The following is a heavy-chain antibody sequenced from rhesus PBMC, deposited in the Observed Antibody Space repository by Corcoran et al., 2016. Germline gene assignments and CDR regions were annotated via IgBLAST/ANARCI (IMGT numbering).Heavy chain of an antibody. CDR3: ARDLGSGSYYNHDAFDF. CDR2: IVGRGGGT. CDR1: GGSISDDYY. Sequence: QVQLQESGPGLVKPSETLSLTCAVSGGSISDDYYWSWIRQPPGKGLEWIGYIVGRGGGTNYNPSLKNRVTISNDTSKNQFSLKLSSVTAADTAVYYCARDLGSGSYYNHDAFDFWGQGLRVTVSS. V-gene: IGHV4-106*01. J-gene: IGHJ3*01. D-gene: IGHD3-16*01.